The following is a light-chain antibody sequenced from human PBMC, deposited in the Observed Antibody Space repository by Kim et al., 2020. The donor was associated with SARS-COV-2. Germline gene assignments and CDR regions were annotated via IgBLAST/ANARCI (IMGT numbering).Light chain of an antibody. V-gene: IGKV3-20*01. Sequence: EIVLTQSPGTLSLSPGERATLSCRTSQSVSSSYLAWYHQKPGQAPRLLIYGASSRATGIPDRFSGSGSGTNFTLTISRLEPEDFAVYFCQQYGSSFGQGTKLGI. CDR1: QSVSSSY. CDR3: QQYGSS. J-gene: IGKJ2*01. CDR2: GAS.